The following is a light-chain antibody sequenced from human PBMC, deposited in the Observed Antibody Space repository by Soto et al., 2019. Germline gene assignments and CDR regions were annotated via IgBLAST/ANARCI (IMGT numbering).Light chain of an antibody. CDR1: QSVFSS. Sequence: EIVMTQSPATLSVSPGERVTLSCRASQSVFSSLAWYQQKPGQAPRLLIYGAATRATGIPARFSGSGSGTDFTLTISSLQSEDFAVYYCQQYGTPRSVTFGQGTRLDI. CDR2: GAA. CDR3: QQYGTPRSVT. J-gene: IGKJ5*01. V-gene: IGKV3-15*01.